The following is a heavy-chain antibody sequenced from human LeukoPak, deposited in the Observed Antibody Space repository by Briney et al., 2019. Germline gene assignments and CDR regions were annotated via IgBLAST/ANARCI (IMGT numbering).Heavy chain of an antibody. Sequence: SETLSLTCTVSGGSISSGGYYWSWIRQHPGKGLEWIGYIYYSGSTYYNPSLKSRVTISVDKSKNQFSLKLSSVTAADTAVYYCARGGTGMFDYWGQGTLVTVSS. CDR2: IYYSGST. D-gene: IGHD1-1*01. J-gene: IGHJ4*02. CDR1: GGSISSGGYY. V-gene: IGHV4-31*03. CDR3: ARGGTGMFDY.